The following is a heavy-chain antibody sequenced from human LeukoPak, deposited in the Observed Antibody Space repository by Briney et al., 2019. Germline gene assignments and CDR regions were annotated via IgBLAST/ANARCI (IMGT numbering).Heavy chain of an antibody. D-gene: IGHD2-2*01. CDR3: ARDGPGYCSSTSCYWIDY. J-gene: IGHJ4*02. CDR1: GFTFSSYA. V-gene: IGHV3-30-3*01. CDR2: ISCDGSNK. Sequence: PGRSLRLSCAASGFTFSSYAMHWVRQAPGKGLEWVAVISCDGSNKYYADSVKGRFTISRDNSKNTLYLQMNSLRAEDTAVYYCARDGPGYCSSTSCYWIDYWGQGTLVTVSS.